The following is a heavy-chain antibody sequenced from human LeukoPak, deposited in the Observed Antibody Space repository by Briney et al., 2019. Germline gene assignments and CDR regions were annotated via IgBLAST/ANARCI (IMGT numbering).Heavy chain of an antibody. Sequence: GASVKVSCTASGYTFTSYDINWVRQATGQGLEWMGWMNPNSGNTGYAQKFQGRVTMTRNTSISTAYMELSSLRSEDTAVYYCASHRRDGSGSYVGGDSSGYSLDYWGQGTLVTVSS. CDR2: MNPNSGNT. CDR1: GYTFTSYD. CDR3: ASHRRDGSGSYVGGDSSGYSLDY. V-gene: IGHV1-8*01. D-gene: IGHD3-10*01. J-gene: IGHJ4*02.